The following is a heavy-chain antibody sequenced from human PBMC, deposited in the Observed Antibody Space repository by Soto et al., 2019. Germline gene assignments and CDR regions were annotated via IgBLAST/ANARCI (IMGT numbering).Heavy chain of an antibody. CDR3: ASRGYSYGYRPDFDY. Sequence: QVQLVESGGGLVKPGGSLRLSCAASGFTFSDYYMSWIRQAPGKGLEWVSYISSSSSYTNYADSVKGRFTISRGNAKNSLYLQMNSLRAEDTAVYYCASRGYSYGYRPDFDYWGQGTLVTVSS. CDR2: ISSSSSYT. CDR1: GFTFSDYY. J-gene: IGHJ4*02. V-gene: IGHV3-11*05. D-gene: IGHD5-18*01.